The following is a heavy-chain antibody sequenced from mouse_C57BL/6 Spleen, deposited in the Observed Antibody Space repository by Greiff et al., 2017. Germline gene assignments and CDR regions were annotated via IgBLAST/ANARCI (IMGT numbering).Heavy chain of an antibody. V-gene: IGHV5-12*01. D-gene: IGHD2-1*01. J-gene: IGHJ4*01. Sequence: EVKVVESGGGLVQPGGSLKLSCAASGFTFSDYYMYWVRQTPEKRLEWVAYISNGGGSTYYPDTVKGRFTISRDNAKNTLYLQMSRLKSEDTAMYYCARGGVYGNYGDYYAMDYWGQGTSVTVSS. CDR3: ARGGVYGNYGDYYAMDY. CDR2: ISNGGGST. CDR1: GFTFSDYY.